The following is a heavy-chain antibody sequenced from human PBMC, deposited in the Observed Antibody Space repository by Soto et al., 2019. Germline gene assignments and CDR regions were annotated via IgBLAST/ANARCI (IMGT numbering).Heavy chain of an antibody. CDR2: INDGSEE. D-gene: IGHD1-1*01. CDR1: GFSFSAHG. J-gene: IGHJ4*02. V-gene: IGHV3-33*01. CDR3: ARDDLFVDNGIDH. Sequence: QVQLVESGGGVVRPGTSLRLSCAATGFSFSAHGMHWVRQAPGKGLEWLAVINDGSEEGDADSVRGRFTISRDNARNSLYLQMDNLSAEDSDLYYCARDDLFVDNGIDHWGQGNLVTFSS.